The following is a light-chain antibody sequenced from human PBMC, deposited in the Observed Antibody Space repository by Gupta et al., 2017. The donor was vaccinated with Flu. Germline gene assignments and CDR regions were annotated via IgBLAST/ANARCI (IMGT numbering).Light chain of an antibody. CDR2: GAS. J-gene: IGKJ3*01. CDR1: QSVSSSY. Sequence: EIVLTQSPGTLSVSPGERATLSCRASQSVSSSYLAWYQQKPVQAPRLLIYGASSRATGIPDRFSGSGSGTDFTLTISRLEPEDFAVYYCQQYGSSRFTFGPGTKVDIK. CDR3: QQYGSSRFT. V-gene: IGKV3-20*01.